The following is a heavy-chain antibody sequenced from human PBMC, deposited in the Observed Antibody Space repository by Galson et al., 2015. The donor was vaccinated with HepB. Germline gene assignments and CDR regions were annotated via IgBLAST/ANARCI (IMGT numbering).Heavy chain of an antibody. CDR3: ARDVRYAFEM. D-gene: IGHD3-10*02. CDR2: ISANSGNT. Sequence: SVKVSCKASGYTFTTNGISWVRQAPGQGLEWMGWISANSGNTNYAPKFQDRVTMTTETSTSTAYMELRSLTSDDTAVYCCARDVRYAFEMWGQGTMVTVSS. J-gene: IGHJ3*02. CDR1: GYTFTTNG. V-gene: IGHV1-18*01.